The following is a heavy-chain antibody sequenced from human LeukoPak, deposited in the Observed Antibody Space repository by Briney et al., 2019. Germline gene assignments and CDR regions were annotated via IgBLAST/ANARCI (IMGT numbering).Heavy chain of an antibody. V-gene: IGHV1-18*01. Sequence: ASVKVSCKASGYTFTSYGISWVRQAPGQGLEWMGWISAYNGNTNYAQKLQGRVTMTTDTSTSTAYMELRSLRSDDTAVYYCARDIVVVPAAIQAFDYWGQGTLVTVSS. D-gene: IGHD2-2*02. CDR3: ARDIVVVPAAIQAFDY. CDR2: ISAYNGNT. CDR1: GYTFTSYG. J-gene: IGHJ4*02.